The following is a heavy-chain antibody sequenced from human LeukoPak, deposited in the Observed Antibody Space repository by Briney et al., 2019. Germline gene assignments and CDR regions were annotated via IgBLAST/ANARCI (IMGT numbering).Heavy chain of an antibody. CDR2: IYYSGGT. CDR3: AKYSGATGFDY. D-gene: IGHD1-26*01. J-gene: IGHJ4*02. Sequence: SETLSLTYTVSGGSISSYYWSWIRQPPEKGLEWIGYIYYSGGTNYNPSLKSRVTISVDTSKNQFSLKLSSVTAADTAVYYRAKYSGATGFDYWGQGTLATASS. CDR1: GGSISSYY. V-gene: IGHV4-59*08.